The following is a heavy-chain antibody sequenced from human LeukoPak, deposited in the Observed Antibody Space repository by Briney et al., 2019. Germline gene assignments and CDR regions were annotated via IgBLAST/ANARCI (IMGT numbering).Heavy chain of an antibody. J-gene: IGHJ5*02. CDR3: ASTKDYGDYGWFDP. Sequence: GASVKVSCKVYGYTLTGSYIHWVRQAPGQGLEWMGWINFNSGGTNYAQKFQGRVTMTRDTSISTAYMELSRLRSDDTAVYYCASTKDYGDYGWFDPWGQGTLVTVSS. V-gene: IGHV1-2*02. CDR2: INFNSGGT. D-gene: IGHD4-17*01. CDR1: GYTLTGSY.